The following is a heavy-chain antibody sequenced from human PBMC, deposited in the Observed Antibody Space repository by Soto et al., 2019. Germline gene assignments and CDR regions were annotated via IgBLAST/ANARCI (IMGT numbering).Heavy chain of an antibody. CDR3: AKDNVATIILLVPHWFDP. CDR1: GFTFSSYG. D-gene: IGHD5-12*01. CDR2: IWFDGSNK. J-gene: IGHJ5*02. V-gene: IGHV3-33*06. Sequence: GGSLRLSCAASGFTFSSYGMHWVRQAPGKGLEWVAVIWFDGSNKFYADSVKGRFTISRDNSKNTLYLQMNSLRAEDSAAYYCAKDNVATIILLVPHWFDPWGQGTLVTVSS.